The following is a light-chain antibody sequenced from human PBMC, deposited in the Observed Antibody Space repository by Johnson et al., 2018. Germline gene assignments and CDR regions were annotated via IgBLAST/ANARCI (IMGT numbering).Light chain of an antibody. CDR1: SSNIGNNY. CDR2: ENN. J-gene: IGLJ1*01. CDR3: GTWDSSLSAGNV. Sequence: QSVLTQPPSVSAAPGQKVTISCSGSSSNIGNNYVSWYQQLPGTAPKLLIYENNKRPSGIPDRFSGSKSGTSATLGITGLQTVDEADYYCGTWDSSLSAGNVFRTGTKVTFL. V-gene: IGLV1-51*02.